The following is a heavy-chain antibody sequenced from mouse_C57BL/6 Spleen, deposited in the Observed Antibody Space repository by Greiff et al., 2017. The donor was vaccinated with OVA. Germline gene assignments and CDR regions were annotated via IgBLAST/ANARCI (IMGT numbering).Heavy chain of an antibody. D-gene: IGHD2-4*01. CDR1: GYTFTSYW. V-gene: IGHV1-55*01. J-gene: IGHJ4*01. CDR3: ARIYYDYGYYAMDY. Sequence: QVQLQQPGAELVKPGASVKMSCKASGYTFTSYWITWVKQRPGQGLEWIGDIYPGSGSTNYNEKFKSKATLTVDTSSSTAYMQLSSLTSEDSAVYYGARIYYDYGYYAMDYWGQGTSVTVSS. CDR2: IYPGSGST.